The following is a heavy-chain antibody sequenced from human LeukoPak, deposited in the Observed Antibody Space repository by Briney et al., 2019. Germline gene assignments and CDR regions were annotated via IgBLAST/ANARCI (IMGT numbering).Heavy chain of an antibody. CDR3: AREGPRVAVAGRPFDY. CDR1: GYTFTSYG. CDR2: ISAYNGNT. V-gene: IGHV1-18*01. Sequence: ASVKVSCKASGYTFTSYGISRVRQAPGQGLEWMGWISAYNGNTNYAQKLQGRVTMTTDTSASTAYMELRSLRSDDTAVYYCAREGPRVAVAGRPFDYWGQGTLVTVSS. D-gene: IGHD6-19*01. J-gene: IGHJ4*02.